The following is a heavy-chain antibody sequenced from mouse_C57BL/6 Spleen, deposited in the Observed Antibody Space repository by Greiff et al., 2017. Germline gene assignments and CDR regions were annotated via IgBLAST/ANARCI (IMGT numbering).Heavy chain of an antibody. CDR2: IRNKANGYTT. V-gene: IGHV7-3*01. CDR1: GFTFTDYY. Sequence: EVKVEESGGGLVQPGGSLSLSCAASGFTFTDYYMSWVRQPPGKALEWLGFIRNKANGYTTEYSASVKGRFTISRDNSQSILYLQMNALRAEDSATYYCARYIDGYFDVWGTGTTVTVSS. J-gene: IGHJ1*03. CDR3: ARYIDGYFDV.